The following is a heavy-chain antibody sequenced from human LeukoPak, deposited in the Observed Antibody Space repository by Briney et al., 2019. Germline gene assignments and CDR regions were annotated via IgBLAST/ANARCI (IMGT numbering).Heavy chain of an antibody. CDR1: GFSFSDYH. CDR2: ISGSGSTI. CDR3: ARGGYYYDSSGYYSTLPYYFDY. D-gene: IGHD3-22*01. J-gene: IGHJ4*02. Sequence: GGSLRLSCAGSGFSFSDYHMSWIRQAPGKGLEWVSYISGSGSTIYYADSVKGRFTISRDNAKNSLYLQVNSLRAEDTAVYYCARGGYYYDSSGYYSTLPYYFDYWGQGTLVTVSS. V-gene: IGHV3-11*01.